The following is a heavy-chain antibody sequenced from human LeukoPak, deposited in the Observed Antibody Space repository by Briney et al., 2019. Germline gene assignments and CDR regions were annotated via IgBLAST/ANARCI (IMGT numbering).Heavy chain of an antibody. Sequence: KPSETLSLTCTVSGGSMKSHVWRWIRQPPGKGLEWIGYIYYSGSTNYNPSLKSRATISVDTSKNQFSLKVTSVTAADTAVYYCARVTPPFYYYYYMDVWGKGTTVTVSS. J-gene: IGHJ6*03. CDR1: GGSMKSHV. D-gene: IGHD1-14*01. V-gene: IGHV4-59*11. CDR3: ARVTPPFYYYYYMDV. CDR2: IYYSGST.